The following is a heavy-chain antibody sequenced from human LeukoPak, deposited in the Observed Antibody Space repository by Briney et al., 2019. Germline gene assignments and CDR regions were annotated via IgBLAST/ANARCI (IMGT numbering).Heavy chain of an antibody. J-gene: IGHJ3*02. V-gene: IGHV3-21*01. CDR2: TSSSSSYI. Sequence: GGSLRLSCAASGFTFSSYSMNWVRQAPGKGLEWVSSTSSSSSYIYYADSVKGRFTISRDNAKNSLYLQMNSLRAEDTAVYYCARAQTAGHIDIWGQGTMVTVSS. D-gene: IGHD6-19*01. CDR1: GFTFSSYS. CDR3: ARAQTAGHIDI.